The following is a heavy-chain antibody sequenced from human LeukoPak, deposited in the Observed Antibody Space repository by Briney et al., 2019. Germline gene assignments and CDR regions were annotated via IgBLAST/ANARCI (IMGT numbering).Heavy chain of an antibody. D-gene: IGHD2/OR15-2a*01. CDR3: ARERTTIVSGTTIGAY. Sequence: GGSLRLSCAASGFTFSSYSMNWVRQAPGRGLEWISYITGSGDTIYYADSVKGRFTISRDNAKNSLFLQMNSLSADDTAVYYCARERTTIVSGTTIGAYWGQGTLVTVSS. J-gene: IGHJ4*02. CDR2: ITGSGDTI. V-gene: IGHV3-48*04. CDR1: GFTFSSYS.